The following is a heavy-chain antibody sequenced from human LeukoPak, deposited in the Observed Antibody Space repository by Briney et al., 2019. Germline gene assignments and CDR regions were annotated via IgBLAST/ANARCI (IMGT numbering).Heavy chain of an antibody. CDR1: GFTFSSYS. D-gene: IGHD6-13*01. CDR2: ISSSSSTI. CDR3: ATSRSWYTNPDGSFDY. V-gene: IGHV3-48*04. J-gene: IGHJ4*02. Sequence: GGSLRLSCAASGFTFSSYSMNWVRQAPGKGLEWVSYISSSSSTIYYADSVKGRFTISRDNAKNSLYLQMNSLRAEDTAVYYCATSRSWYTNPDGSFDYWGQGTLVTVSS.